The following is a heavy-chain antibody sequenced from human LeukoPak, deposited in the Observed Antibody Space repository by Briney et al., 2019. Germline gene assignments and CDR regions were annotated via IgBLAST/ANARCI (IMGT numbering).Heavy chain of an antibody. CDR2: FSVRYNVI. CDR1: GFSLTNFD. Sequence: GGSLRLSCAASGFSLTNFDMNWIRQAPGKGLEWVSFFSVRYNVIYYADSVKGRFTVSRDEAKNSLYLQMNSLRAEDTAVYYCARDRVLGYCSSTSCPYYYYMDVWGKGTTVTVSS. D-gene: IGHD2-2*01. J-gene: IGHJ6*03. V-gene: IGHV3-48*01. CDR3: ARDRVLGYCSSTSCPYYYYMDV.